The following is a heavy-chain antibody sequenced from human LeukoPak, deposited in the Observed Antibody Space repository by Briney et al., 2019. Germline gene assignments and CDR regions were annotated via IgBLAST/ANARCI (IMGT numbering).Heavy chain of an antibody. J-gene: IGHJ3*02. CDR2: ISSSGSTI. CDR1: GFTFSSYS. D-gene: IGHD4-23*01. CDR3: ARDTVADAFDI. Sequence: GGSLRLSCAASGFTFSSYSMNWVGQAPGKGLEWVSYISSSGSTIYYADSVKGRFTISRDNAKNSLYLQMNSLRAEDTAVYYCARDTVADAFDIWGQGTMVTVSS. V-gene: IGHV3-48*04.